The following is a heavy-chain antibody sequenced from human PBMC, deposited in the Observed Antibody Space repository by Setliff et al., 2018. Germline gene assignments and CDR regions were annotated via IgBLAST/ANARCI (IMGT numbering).Heavy chain of an antibody. V-gene: IGHV3-7*01. Sequence: GGSLRLSCAASGFTFSSYWVSWVRQAPGKGLEWVANIKQDGSEKYYVDSVKGRFTISRDNAKNSLYLQMNSLRAEDTALYYCARQATDYWGQGTLVTVSS. CDR3: ARQATDY. J-gene: IGHJ4*02. CDR2: IKQDGSEK. CDR1: GFTFSSYW.